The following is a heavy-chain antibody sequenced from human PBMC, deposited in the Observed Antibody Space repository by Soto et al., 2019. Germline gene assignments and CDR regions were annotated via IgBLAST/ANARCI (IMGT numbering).Heavy chain of an antibody. CDR1: GYTFTGYY. CDR3: ARGYSSRSSVWFDP. J-gene: IGHJ5*02. CDR2: INPNSGGT. D-gene: IGHD6-13*01. V-gene: IGHV1-2*04. Sequence: ASVKVSCKASGYTFTGYYMHWVRQAPGQGLEWMGWINPNSGGTNYAQKFQGWVTMTRDISISTAYMELSRLRSDDTAVYYCARGYSSRSSVWFDPWGQGTLVTVS.